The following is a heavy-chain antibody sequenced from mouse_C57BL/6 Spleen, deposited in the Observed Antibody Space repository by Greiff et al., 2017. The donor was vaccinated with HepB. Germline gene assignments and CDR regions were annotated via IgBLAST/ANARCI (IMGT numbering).Heavy chain of an antibody. CDR1: GYTFTDYY. CDR3: AKGALSFDY. CDR2: INPNNGGT. Sequence: VQLQQSGPELVKPGASVKISCKASGYTFTDYYMNWVKQSHGKSLEWIGDINPNNGGTSYNQKFKGKATLTVDKSSSTAYMELRSLTSEDSAVYYCAKGALSFDYWGQGTTLTVSS. V-gene: IGHV1-26*01. D-gene: IGHD1-2*01. J-gene: IGHJ2*01.